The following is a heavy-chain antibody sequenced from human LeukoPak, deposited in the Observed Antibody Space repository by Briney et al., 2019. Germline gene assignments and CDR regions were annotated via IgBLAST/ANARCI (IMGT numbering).Heavy chain of an antibody. J-gene: IGHJ4*02. Sequence: PGGSLRLSCAASGFSFTYSWMAWVRQTPEKGLEWVANIKQDGSEKYYLDSVKGRFTISRDNAKNSLYLQMNSLRAEDTAVYYCARSHSGWYDYWGQGTLVTVSS. CDR1: GFSFTYSW. V-gene: IGHV3-7*03. D-gene: IGHD6-19*01. CDR3: ARSHSGWYDY. CDR2: IKQDGSEK.